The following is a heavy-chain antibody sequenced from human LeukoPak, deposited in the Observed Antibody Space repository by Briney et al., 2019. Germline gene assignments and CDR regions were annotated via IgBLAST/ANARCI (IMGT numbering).Heavy chain of an antibody. CDR3: ARATLQLWGENAFDI. D-gene: IGHD5-18*01. CDR2: IKQDGSEK. Sequence: PGGSLRLSCAASGFTFSSYEMNWVRQAPGKGLEWVANIKQDGSEKYYVDSVKGRFTISRDNAKNSLYLQMNSLRAEDTAVYYCARATLQLWGENAFDIWGQGTMVTVSS. J-gene: IGHJ3*02. V-gene: IGHV3-7*01. CDR1: GFTFSSYE.